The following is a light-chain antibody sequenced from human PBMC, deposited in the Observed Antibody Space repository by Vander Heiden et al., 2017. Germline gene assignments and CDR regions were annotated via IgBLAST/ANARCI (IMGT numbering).Light chain of an antibody. V-gene: IGKV1-39*01. CDR2: AAS. Sequence: IQLTQSPSSLSASVGDRVTITCRASQSISSYLNWYQQKPGKAPKLLIYAASSLRSGVPSRFSGSGSGTDFTLTISSLQPEDFASYYCQQSYSTPPTFGQGTKVGNQT. J-gene: IGKJ1*01. CDR1: QSISSY. CDR3: QQSYSTPPT.